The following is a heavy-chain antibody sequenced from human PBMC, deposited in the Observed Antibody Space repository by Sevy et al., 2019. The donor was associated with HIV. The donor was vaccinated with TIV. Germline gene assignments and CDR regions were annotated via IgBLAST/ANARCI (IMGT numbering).Heavy chain of an antibody. CDR2: ISIDGSYT. D-gene: IGHD5-12*01. J-gene: IGHJ4*02. V-gene: IGHV3-23*01. CDR1: GFTFSDYI. Sequence: GGSLRLSCAASGFTFSDYIMTWVRQAPGKGLEWVSVISIDGSYTYYADPVKGGFTISSDSSKYSHSLQMSSLRAEDTAIYYCARGMATKEEFDYWGQGTLVTVSS. CDR3: ARGMATKEEFDY.